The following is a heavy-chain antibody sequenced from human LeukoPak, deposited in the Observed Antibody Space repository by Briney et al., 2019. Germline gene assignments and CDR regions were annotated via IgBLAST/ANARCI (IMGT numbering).Heavy chain of an antibody. CDR1: GFTFSSYG. CDR2: IWYDGRNK. D-gene: IGHD6-19*01. Sequence: PGRSLRLSCAASGFTFSSYGMHWVRQAPGKGLEWVTVIWYDGRNKFYADSLKGRFTISRDNSKNTLYLQMNSLRAEDTAVYYCARGGAIAVAGLDYWGQGTLVTVSS. V-gene: IGHV3-33*01. J-gene: IGHJ4*02. CDR3: ARGGAIAVAGLDY.